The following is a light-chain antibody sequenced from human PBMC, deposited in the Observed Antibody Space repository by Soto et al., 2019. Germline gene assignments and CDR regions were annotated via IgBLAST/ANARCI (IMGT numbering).Light chain of an antibody. Sequence: QAVVTQPPSVSGAPGQRVTISCTGSSSNIGANYDVHWYQHRPGTAPKLLIFGNNNRPSGVPDRFSGSKSGTSASLAITGLQAEDEGDYYCATWDGSLPGEVFGGGTKLTVL. CDR3: ATWDGSLPGEV. CDR2: GNN. CDR1: SSNIGANYD. V-gene: IGLV1-40*01. J-gene: IGLJ2*01.